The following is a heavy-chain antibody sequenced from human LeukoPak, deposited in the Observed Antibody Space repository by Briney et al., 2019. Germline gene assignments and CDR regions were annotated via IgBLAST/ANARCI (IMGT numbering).Heavy chain of an antibody. V-gene: IGHV4-38-2*02. CDR3: ARVGGKDSSGWPYYYYYYMDV. CDR2: FYHRVNT. CDR1: GLSISSGYC. J-gene: IGHJ6*03. D-gene: IGHD6-19*01. Sequence: SETLSLTCTVTGLSISSGYCWGWIRLPPGKELEWIGSFYHRVNTSYNPSLKSRLTISVDTSKNQFSLKLSSVTAPDTAVYYCARVGGKDSSGWPYYYYYYMDVWGKGTTVTVSS.